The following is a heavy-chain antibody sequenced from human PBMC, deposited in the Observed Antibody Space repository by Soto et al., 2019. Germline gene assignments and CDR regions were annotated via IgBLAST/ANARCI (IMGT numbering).Heavy chain of an antibody. CDR2: MNPNSGNT. CDR3: ARGGAYCGGDCYYYYYGMDV. D-gene: IGHD2-21*02. Sequence: QVQLVQSGAEVKKPGASVKVSCKASGYTFTSYDINWVRQATGQGLEWMGWMNPNSGNTGYAQKFQGRVTMTRNTSIRTAYMELSSLRSEDTAVYYCARGGAYCGGDCYYYYYGMDVWGQGTTVTVSS. J-gene: IGHJ6*02. V-gene: IGHV1-8*01. CDR1: GYTFTSYD.